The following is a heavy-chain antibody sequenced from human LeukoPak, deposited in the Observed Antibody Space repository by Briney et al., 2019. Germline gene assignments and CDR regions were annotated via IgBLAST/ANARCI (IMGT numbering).Heavy chain of an antibody. V-gene: IGHV4-34*01. CDR3: ARGRGEAAGLDH. Sequence: SETLSLTCAVSGGGSFSDYSWNWIRQSPGKGPEWVGEITHAAILNYNPSLKGRVAISVDTSKSQVSLKLDSMTAADTAMYYCARGRGEAAGLDHWGQGTLVTVSS. CDR1: GGGSFSDYS. J-gene: IGHJ4*02. D-gene: IGHD6-13*01. CDR2: ITHAAIL.